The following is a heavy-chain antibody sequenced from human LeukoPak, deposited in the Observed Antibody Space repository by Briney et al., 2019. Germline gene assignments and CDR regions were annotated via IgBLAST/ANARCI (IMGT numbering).Heavy chain of an antibody. V-gene: IGHV4-39*07. D-gene: IGHD3-22*01. CDR3: ARGRVIDDAFDI. CDR2: IYYSGST. Sequence: SETLSLTCAVSGGSISSSSYYWGWIRQPPGKGLEWIGSIYYSGSTYYNPSLKSRVTISVDTSKNQFSLKLSSVTAADTAVYYCARGRVIDDAFDIWGQGTMVTVSS. J-gene: IGHJ3*02. CDR1: GGSISSSSYY.